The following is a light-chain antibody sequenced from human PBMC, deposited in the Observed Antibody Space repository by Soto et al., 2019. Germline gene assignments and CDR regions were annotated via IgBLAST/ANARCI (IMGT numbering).Light chain of an antibody. Sequence: DIQMTQSPSTLSASVGPRFSITCRASQSISSWLAWYQQKPGKAPKLLIYQASTLESGVPSNFSGSGSGTEFTLTISSLQTEDFATYYCQQYNSYPWTFGQGTKVDIK. CDR2: QAS. J-gene: IGKJ1*01. CDR1: QSISSW. CDR3: QQYNSYPWT. V-gene: IGKV1-5*03.